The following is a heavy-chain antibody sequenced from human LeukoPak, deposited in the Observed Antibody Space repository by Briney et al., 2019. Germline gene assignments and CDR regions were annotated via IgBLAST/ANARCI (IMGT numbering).Heavy chain of an antibody. D-gene: IGHD3-22*01. CDR3: ARDSSGSFGY. CDR1: GFTVSSNY. Sequence: QSGGSLRLSCAASGFTVSSNYMSWVRQAPGKGLEWVSVIYNGDSTYYADSVKGRFTISRDNSKNTLYLQMNSLRTEDTAVYYCARDSSGSFGYWGQGTLVTVSS. J-gene: IGHJ4*02. CDR2: IYNGDST. V-gene: IGHV3-66*01.